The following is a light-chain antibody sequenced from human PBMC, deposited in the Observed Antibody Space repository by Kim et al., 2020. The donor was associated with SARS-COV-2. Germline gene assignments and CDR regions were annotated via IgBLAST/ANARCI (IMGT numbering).Light chain of an antibody. J-gene: IGLJ2*01. CDR2: QDS. CDR3: QAWDSSTGV. V-gene: IGLV3-1*01. CDR1: KWGDKY. Sequence: QGQTASISCSGDKWGDKYACWYQQKPGQSPVLVIYQDSKRPSGIPERFSGSNSGNTATLTISGTQAMDEADYYCQAWDSSTGVFGGGTQLTVL.